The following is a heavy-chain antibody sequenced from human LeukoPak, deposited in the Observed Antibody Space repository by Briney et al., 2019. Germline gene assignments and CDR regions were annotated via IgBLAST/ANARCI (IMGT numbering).Heavy chain of an antibody. Sequence: SETLPLTCTVSGGSISSYYWSWIRQPPGKGLEWIGYIYYSGSTYYNPSLKSRVTISVDTSKNQFSLKLSSVTAADTAVYYCARDPGYYYDSSGYYPFFDYWGQGTLVTVSS. CDR1: GGSISSYY. V-gene: IGHV4-59*12. CDR3: ARDPGYYYDSSGYYPFFDY. D-gene: IGHD3-22*01. CDR2: IYYSGST. J-gene: IGHJ4*02.